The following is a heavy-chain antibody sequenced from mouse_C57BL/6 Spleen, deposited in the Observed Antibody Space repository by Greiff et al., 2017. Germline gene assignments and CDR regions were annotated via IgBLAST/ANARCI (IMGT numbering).Heavy chain of an antibody. Sequence: QVQLKESGPELVKPGASVKLSCKASGYTFTSYDINWVKQRPGQGLEWIGWIYPRDGSTKYNEKFKGTATLTVDTSSSTAYMELHSLTSEDSAVYFCARYYGSSSHWYFDVWGTGTTVTVSS. V-gene: IGHV1-85*01. D-gene: IGHD1-1*01. CDR3: ARYYGSSSHWYFDV. CDR1: GYTFTSYD. J-gene: IGHJ1*03. CDR2: IYPRDGST.